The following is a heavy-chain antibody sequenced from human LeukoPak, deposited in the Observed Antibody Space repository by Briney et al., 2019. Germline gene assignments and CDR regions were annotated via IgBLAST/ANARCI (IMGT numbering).Heavy chain of an antibody. CDR1: GYTCTAYA. Sequence: GAAGKCCWESCGYTCTAYAVHWVRQAPGQGLEWMGWITPSDGANYAQKFQGRVTMTSDTSMSTAYMDLNRLTSDDTAVYFFARDRYGDGFAHFDYWGQGTLVTVSS. V-gene: IGHV1-2*02. CDR3: ARDRYGDGFAHFDY. J-gene: IGHJ4*02. D-gene: IGHD5-24*01. CDR2: ITPSDGA.